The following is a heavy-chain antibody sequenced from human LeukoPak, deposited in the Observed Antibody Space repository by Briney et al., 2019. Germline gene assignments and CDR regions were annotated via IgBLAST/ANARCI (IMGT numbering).Heavy chain of an antibody. Sequence: SETLSLTCTVSGGSINGNDYYWGWVRQPPGKELEWIGSIYYSGSTYYNPSLKSRVTISVDTSKNQFFLRLNSVTAADTAMYYCARTNYYFYYMDVWGRGTTVTVSS. CDR3: ARTNYYFYYMDV. J-gene: IGHJ6*03. D-gene: IGHD2-8*01. V-gene: IGHV4-39*01. CDR2: IYYSGST. CDR1: GGSINGNDYY.